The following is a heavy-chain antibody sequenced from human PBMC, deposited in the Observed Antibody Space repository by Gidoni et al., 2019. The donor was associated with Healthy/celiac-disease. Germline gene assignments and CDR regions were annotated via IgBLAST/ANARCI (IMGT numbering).Heavy chain of an antibody. CDR3: ARVYSSGWYPKYYFDY. V-gene: IGHV4-34*01. CDR2: SNHSGST. D-gene: IGHD6-19*01. Sequence: QVQLQQWGAGLLKPSETLSLTCAVSAWSFSGYYWTWTRQPPGKGLEWIGESNHSGSTNYNPSLKSRVTISVDTSKNQFSLKLSSVTAADTAVYYCARVYSSGWYPKYYFDYWGQGTLVTVSS. J-gene: IGHJ4*02. CDR1: AWSFSGYY.